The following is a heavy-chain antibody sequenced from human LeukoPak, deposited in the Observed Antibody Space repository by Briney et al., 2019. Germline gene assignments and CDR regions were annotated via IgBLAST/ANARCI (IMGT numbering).Heavy chain of an antibody. CDR3: ARDTGYGDY. V-gene: IGHV3-48*03. J-gene: IGHJ4*02. CDR1: GFPFSSYE. CDR2: ISSSGSTI. Sequence: PGGSLRLSCAASGFPFSSYEMNWVRQAPGKGLEWVSYISSSGSTIYYADSVKGRFTISRGNAKNSLYLQMNSLRAEDTAVYYCARDTGYGDYWGQGTLVTVSS. D-gene: IGHD5-18*01.